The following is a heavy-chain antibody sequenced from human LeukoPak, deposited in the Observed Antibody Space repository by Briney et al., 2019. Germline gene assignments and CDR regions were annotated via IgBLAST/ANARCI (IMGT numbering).Heavy chain of an antibody. CDR3: ARGYCSSTSCYGFADY. CDR2: IYSGGST. V-gene: IGHV3-53*01. D-gene: IGHD2-2*01. Sequence: PGGSLRLSCAASGFTVSSNYMSWVRQAPGKGLQWVSIIYSGGSTYYADSVKGRLTISRDNSKNTLYLQMNSLRAEDTAVYYCARGYCSSTSCYGFADYWGQGTLVTVSS. J-gene: IGHJ4*02. CDR1: GFTVSSNY.